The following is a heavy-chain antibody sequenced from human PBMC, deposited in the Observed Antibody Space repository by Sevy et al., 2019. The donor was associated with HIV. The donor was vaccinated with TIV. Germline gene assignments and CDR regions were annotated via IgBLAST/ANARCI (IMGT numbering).Heavy chain of an antibody. D-gene: IGHD6-6*01. CDR3: AKSLRLVADRPHPMDH. Sequence: GGSLRLSCAASGFTFSSYGMHWVRQAPGKGLEWVAFIRYDGSSRYCADSVKGGFTISRDNSKNTLYLQMNSLRAEAAAVYYCAKSLRLVADRPHPMDHWGQGTLVTVSS. J-gene: IGHJ4*02. CDR2: IRYDGSSR. V-gene: IGHV3-30*02. CDR1: GFTFSSYG.